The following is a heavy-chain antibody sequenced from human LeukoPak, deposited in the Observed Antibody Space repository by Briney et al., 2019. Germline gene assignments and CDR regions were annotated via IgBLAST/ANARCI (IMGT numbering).Heavy chain of an antibody. J-gene: IGHJ6*03. Sequence: GASAKLSCTASGYTFTTYDVNWVRQAAGQGLEWVGWMNTNSGNTVYAKKMQGRVTMARNTSISTGYMELSSLRSEDTAVYYCARATSAGGYYDILTRFRGLNYYYCMDVWGKGTTVTISS. CDR3: ARATSAGGYYDILTRFRGLNYYYCMDV. CDR1: GYTFTTYD. V-gene: IGHV1-8*01. D-gene: IGHD3-9*01. CDR2: MNTNSGNT.